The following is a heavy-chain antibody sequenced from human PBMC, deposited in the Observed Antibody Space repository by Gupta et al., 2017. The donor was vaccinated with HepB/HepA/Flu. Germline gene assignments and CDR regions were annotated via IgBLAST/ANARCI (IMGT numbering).Heavy chain of an antibody. D-gene: IGHD4-11*01. V-gene: IGHV3-74*01. CDR1: GFTFSSYW. CDR2: TNTDGGST. CDR3: ARGGYSNWDY. Sequence: EVQLVESGGGLVQPGGSLRLSCAASGFTFSSYWLHWVRQAPGKGLVWVSRTNTDGGSTSYADSVKGRFTISRDNAKNTLYLQMNSLRAEDTAIYYCARGGYSNWDYWGQGTLVSVSS. J-gene: IGHJ4*02.